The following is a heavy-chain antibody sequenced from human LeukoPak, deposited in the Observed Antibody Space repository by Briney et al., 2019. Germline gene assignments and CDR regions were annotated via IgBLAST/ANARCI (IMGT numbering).Heavy chain of an antibody. D-gene: IGHD2-8*02. CDR2: IRGDESKT. CDR1: GLTFRTSW. V-gene: IGHV3-74*01. Sequence: PGGPLSLSCAASGLTFRTSWMHWVRQAPGKGLVWVSGIRGDESKTTYADSVKGRFTISRDNAKNTLYLQMNSLRAEDTAVYYCARDTVSAFDYWGQGALVTVSS. CDR3: ARDTVSAFDY. J-gene: IGHJ4*02.